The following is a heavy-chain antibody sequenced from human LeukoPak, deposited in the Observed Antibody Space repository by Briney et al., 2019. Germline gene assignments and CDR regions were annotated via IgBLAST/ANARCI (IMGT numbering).Heavy chain of an antibody. V-gene: IGHV3-30*02. CDR1: GFTFSSYG. CDR3: ARGTGADYYYYYMDV. Sequence: PGGSLRLSCAASGFTFSSYGMHWVRQAPGKGLEWVAFIRYDGSNKYYADSVKGRFTISRDNSKNTLYLQMSSLRAEDTAVYYCARGTGADYYYYYMDVWGKGTTVTVSS. CDR2: IRYDGSNK. D-gene: IGHD7-27*01. J-gene: IGHJ6*03.